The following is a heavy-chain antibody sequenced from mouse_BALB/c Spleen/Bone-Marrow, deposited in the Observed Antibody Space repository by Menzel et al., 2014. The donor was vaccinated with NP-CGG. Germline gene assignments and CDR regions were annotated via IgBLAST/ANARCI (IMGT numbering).Heavy chain of an antibody. J-gene: IGHJ3*01. CDR2: IKLKSNNYAT. CDR3: TRLDYDWFAY. Sequence: VQLKESGGGLVQPGGSMKLSCVASGFTFSNYWMNWVRQSPEKGLQWVAEIKLKSNNYATHYAESVKGRFTISRDDSKSSVYLQMSNLRAEDTGIYYCTRLDYDWFAYWGQGTLVTVSA. V-gene: IGHV6-6*02. CDR1: GFTFSNYW. D-gene: IGHD2-4*01.